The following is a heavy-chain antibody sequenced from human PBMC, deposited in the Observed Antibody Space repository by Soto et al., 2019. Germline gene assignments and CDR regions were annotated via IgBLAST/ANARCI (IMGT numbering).Heavy chain of an antibody. CDR3: ASLAFGGVILRGDDAFDI. J-gene: IGHJ3*02. D-gene: IGHD3-16*02. V-gene: IGHV1-3*01. CDR1: GYTFTNYA. CDR2: INAGNGNT. Sequence: QVQLVQSGAEVKKPGASVKVSCKASGYTFTNYAMHWVRQAPGQRLEWMGWINAGNGNTKYSQKFQGRVTITRDTSASTAYMELSSLRSEDTAVYYCASLAFGGVILRGDDAFDIWGQGTMVTVSS.